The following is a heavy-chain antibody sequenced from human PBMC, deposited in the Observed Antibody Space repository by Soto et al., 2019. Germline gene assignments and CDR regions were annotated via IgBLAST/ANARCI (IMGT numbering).Heavy chain of an antibody. J-gene: IGHJ5*02. D-gene: IGHD6-19*01. V-gene: IGHV3-30*18. CDR3: AKVPKIGWAWAINWFDP. CDR2: ISYDGSNK. Sequence: QVLLVESGGGVVQPGRSLRLSFAASGFIFSSYGMHWVRQAPGKGLEWVAVISYDGSNKYYADSMKGRFTISRDNSKNTLYLQMNSMRCEDTAVYYCAKVPKIGWAWAINWFDPWGQGTPVTVSS. CDR1: GFIFSSYG.